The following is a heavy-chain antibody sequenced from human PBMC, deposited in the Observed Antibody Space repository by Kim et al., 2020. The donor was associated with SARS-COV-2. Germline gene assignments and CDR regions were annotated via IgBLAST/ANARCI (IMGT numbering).Heavy chain of an antibody. CDR3: AKAGGGYYYGSGSYFSYYYYGMDV. V-gene: IGHV3-9*01. J-gene: IGHJ6*02. CDR2: ISWNSGSI. CDR1: GFTFDDYA. D-gene: IGHD3-10*01. Sequence: GGSLRLSCAASGFTFDDYAMHWVRQAPGKGLEWVSGISWNSGSIGYADSVKGRFTISRDNAKNSLYLQMNSLRAEDTALYYCAKAGGGYYYGSGSYFSYYYYGMDVWGRGTAVTVSS.